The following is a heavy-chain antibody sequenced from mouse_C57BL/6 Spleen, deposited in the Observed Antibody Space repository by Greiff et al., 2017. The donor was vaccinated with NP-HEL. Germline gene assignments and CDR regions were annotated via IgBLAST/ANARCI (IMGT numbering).Heavy chain of an antibody. J-gene: IGHJ3*01. CDR1: GYTFTSYW. CDR2: IDPSDSYT. Sequence: QVQLQQPGAELVMPGASVKLSCKASGYTFTSYWMHWVKQRPGQGLEWIGEIDPSDSYTNYNQKFKGKSTLTVDKSSSTAYMQLSSLTSEDSAVYYGARHYYGSSAWFAYWGQGTLVTVSA. CDR3: ARHYYGSSAWFAY. D-gene: IGHD1-1*01. V-gene: IGHV1-69*01.